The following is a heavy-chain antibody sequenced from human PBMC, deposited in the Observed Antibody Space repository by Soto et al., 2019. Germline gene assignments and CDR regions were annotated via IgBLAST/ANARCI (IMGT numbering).Heavy chain of an antibody. CDR1: GFTFSSYW. CDR2: INSDGSST. V-gene: IGHV3-74*01. D-gene: IGHD3-3*01. CDR3: ARDMPGAYYDFWSGYSAVYGMDV. J-gene: IGHJ6*02. Sequence: GGSLRLSCAASGFTFSSYWMHWVRQAPGKGLVWVSRINSDGSSTSYADSVKGRFTISRDNAKNTLYLQMNSLRAEDTAVYYCARDMPGAYYDFWSGYSAVYGMDVWGQGTTVTVSS.